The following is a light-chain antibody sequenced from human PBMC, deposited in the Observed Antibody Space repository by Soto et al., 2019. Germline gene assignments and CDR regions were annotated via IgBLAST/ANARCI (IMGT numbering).Light chain of an antibody. Sequence: DIQFTHSPSFLSASVGDRITITCRGSQGISSYLAWYQQKPGKAPKLLIYAASTLQSGVPSRFSGSGSGTEFTLTISSLQPEDFATYYCQQLNSYPRTLGQGTKVDIK. CDR3: QQLNSYPRT. J-gene: IGKJ1*01. CDR1: QGISSY. CDR2: AAS. V-gene: IGKV1-9*01.